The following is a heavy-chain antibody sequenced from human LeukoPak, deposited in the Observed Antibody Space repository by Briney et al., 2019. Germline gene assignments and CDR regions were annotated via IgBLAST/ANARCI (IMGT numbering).Heavy chain of an antibody. V-gene: IGHV3-48*01. J-gene: IGHJ3*02. Sequence: GGSLRLSCAASGFTFSSYSMNWVRQAPGKGLEWVSYISSSSSTIYYADSVKGRFTISRDNAKNTLYLQMNSLRAEDTAVYYCAREGPRDAFDIWGQGTMVTVSS. CDR1: GFTFSSYS. CDR3: AREGPRDAFDI. CDR2: ISSSSSTI.